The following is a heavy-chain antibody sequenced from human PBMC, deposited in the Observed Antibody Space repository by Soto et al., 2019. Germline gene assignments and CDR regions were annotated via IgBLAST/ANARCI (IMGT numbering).Heavy chain of an antibody. V-gene: IGHV4-59*01. J-gene: IGHJ4*02. Sequence: SETLSLTCTVSGGSISSNYWNWIRQTPGKGLEWIGNIYYSGSTNYNPSLKSRVTISVDTSKSQFSLKLRSVTAADTAVYFCARGPGTSGWYGYFDYWGQGALVTVSS. D-gene: IGHD6-19*01. CDR3: ARGPGTSGWYGYFDY. CDR2: IYYSGST. CDR1: GGSISSNY.